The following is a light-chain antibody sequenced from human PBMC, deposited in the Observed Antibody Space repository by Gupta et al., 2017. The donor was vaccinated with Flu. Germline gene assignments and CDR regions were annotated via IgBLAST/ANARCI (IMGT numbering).Light chain of an antibody. CDR1: SLRSYY. J-gene: IGLJ2*01. CDR2: GKN. CDR3: NSRDSSGNHVV. V-gene: IGLV3-19*01. Sequence: SSELTQDPAVSVALGKTVRFTCQGDSLRSYYASWYQQKPGQAPVLVIYGKNNRPSGIPDRFSGSSSGNTASLTITGAQAEDEADYYCNSRDSSGNHVVFGGGTKLTVL.